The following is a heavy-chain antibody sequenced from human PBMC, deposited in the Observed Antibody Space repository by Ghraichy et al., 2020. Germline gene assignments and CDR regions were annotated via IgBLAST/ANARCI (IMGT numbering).Heavy chain of an antibody. CDR1: GGSISSYY. CDR2: IYTSGST. J-gene: IGHJ3*02. D-gene: IGHD3-22*01. Sequence: SETLSLTCTVSGGSISSYYWSWIRQPPGKGLEWIGNIYTSGSTNYNPSLKSRVTISVDTSKNQFSLKLSSVTAADTAVYYCARQYYYDSSGYYSDAFDIWGQGTMVTVSS. CDR3: ARQYYYDSSGYYSDAFDI. V-gene: IGHV4-4*09.